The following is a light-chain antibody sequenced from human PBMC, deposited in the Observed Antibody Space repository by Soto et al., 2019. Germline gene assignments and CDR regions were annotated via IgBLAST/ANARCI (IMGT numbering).Light chain of an antibody. V-gene: IGLV1-44*01. CDR2: SNN. CDR3: AAWDDSLNGVV. CDR1: SSNIGSNT. J-gene: IGLJ2*01. Sequence: QSVLTQPPSASGTPGQRVTISCSGSSSNIGSNTVNWYQQLPETAPKLLIHSNNQRPSGVPDRFSGSKSGTSASLAISGLQSEDEVDYYCAAWDDSLNGVVFGGGTKLTVL.